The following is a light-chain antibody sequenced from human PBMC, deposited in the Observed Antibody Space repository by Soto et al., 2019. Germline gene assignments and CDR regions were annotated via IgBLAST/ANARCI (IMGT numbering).Light chain of an antibody. CDR1: TGAVTSDHY. CDR2: DTN. J-gene: IGLJ1*01. V-gene: IGLV7-46*01. Sequence: QTVVTQDPSLTVSPGGSVTLTCGSSTGAVTSDHYPHWYQQNPGKAPRTLIYDTNIRHSWTPDRFSCSLLGGKAALTLSGEQQEEEADYYCLVIYTGVGEVFGAGTKLTVL. CDR3: LVIYTGVGEV.